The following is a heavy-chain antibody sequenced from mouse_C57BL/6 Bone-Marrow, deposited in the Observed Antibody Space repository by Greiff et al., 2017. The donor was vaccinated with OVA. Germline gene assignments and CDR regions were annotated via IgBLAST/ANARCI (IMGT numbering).Heavy chain of an antibody. V-gene: IGHV1-81*01. D-gene: IGHD4-1*01. CDR1: GYTFTSYG. Sequence: LVESGAELARPGASVKLSCKASGYTFTSYGISWVKQRTGQGLEWIGEIYPRSGNTYYNEKFKGKATLTADKSSSTAYMELRSLTSEDSAVYFCARGLGEFAYWGQGTLVTVSA. J-gene: IGHJ3*01. CDR3: ARGLGEFAY. CDR2: IYPRSGNT.